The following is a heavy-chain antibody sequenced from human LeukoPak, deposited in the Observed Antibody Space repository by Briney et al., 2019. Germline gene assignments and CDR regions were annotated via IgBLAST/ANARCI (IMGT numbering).Heavy chain of an antibody. D-gene: IGHD1-26*01. Sequence: GGSLRLSCAASGFTFSSYSMNWVRQAPGKGLEWVSIIYSGGSAYYADSVKGRFTISRDNSKNTLYLQMNSLRAEDTAVYYCTGAAVGATGDYFQFDYWGQGTLVTVSS. CDR3: TGAAVGATGDYFQFDY. J-gene: IGHJ4*02. CDR2: IYSGGSA. V-gene: IGHV3-53*01. CDR1: GFTFSSYS.